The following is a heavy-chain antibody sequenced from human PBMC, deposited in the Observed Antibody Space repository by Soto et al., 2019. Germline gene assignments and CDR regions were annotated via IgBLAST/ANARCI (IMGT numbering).Heavy chain of an antibody. CDR2: ISSSGSTI. D-gene: IGHD3-16*01. V-gene: IGHV3-48*03. Sequence: GGSLRLSCAASGFTFSSYEMNWVRQAPGKGLEWVSYISSSGSTIYYADSVKGRFTISRDNAKNSLYLQMNSLRAEDTAVYYCARDGGSNPLRGYYYYYYGMDVWGQGTTVTVS. CDR3: ARDGGSNPLRGYYYYYYGMDV. CDR1: GFTFSSYE. J-gene: IGHJ6*02.